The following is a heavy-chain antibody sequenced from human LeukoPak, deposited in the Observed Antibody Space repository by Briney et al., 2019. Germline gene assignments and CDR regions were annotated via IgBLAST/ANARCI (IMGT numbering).Heavy chain of an antibody. D-gene: IGHD1-26*01. CDR3: ARDAGSGSFSTTIDY. CDR2: ISSSSGYI. CDR1: GFTFSSYA. J-gene: IGHJ4*02. Sequence: GGSLRLSCAASGFTFSSYAMSWVRQAPGKGLEWVSSISSSSGYIYYADSLKGRFTISRDNAKNSLYLQMNSLTAEDTAVYYCARDAGSGSFSTTIDYWGQGTLVTVSS. V-gene: IGHV3-21*01.